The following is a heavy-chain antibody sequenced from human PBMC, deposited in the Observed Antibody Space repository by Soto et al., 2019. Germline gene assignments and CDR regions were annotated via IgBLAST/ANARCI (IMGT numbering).Heavy chain of an antibody. CDR2: ISGSGGST. CDR3: AKEVGPHIAARRAYFDY. CDR1: GFTFSSYA. D-gene: IGHD6-6*01. V-gene: IGHV3-23*01. J-gene: IGHJ4*02. Sequence: PGVSLRLSCAASGFTFSSYAMSWVRQAPGKGLEWVSAISGSGGSTYYADSVKGRFTISRDNSKNTLYLQMNSLRAEDTAVYYCAKEVGPHIAARRAYFDYWGQGTLVTVSS.